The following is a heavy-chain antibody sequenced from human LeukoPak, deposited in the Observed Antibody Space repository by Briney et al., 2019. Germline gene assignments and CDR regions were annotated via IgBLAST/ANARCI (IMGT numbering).Heavy chain of an antibody. CDR3: ARDLSSGWYYFDY. Sequence: GASVKVSCKASGYTFTSYGISWVRQAPGQGLEWMGWISAYNGNTNLAQKLQGRVTVTTEKSTSTAYMELRSLRSDDTAVYYCARDLSSGWYYFDYWGQGTLVTVSS. D-gene: IGHD6-19*01. CDR2: ISAYNGNT. V-gene: IGHV1-18*04. J-gene: IGHJ4*02. CDR1: GYTFTSYG.